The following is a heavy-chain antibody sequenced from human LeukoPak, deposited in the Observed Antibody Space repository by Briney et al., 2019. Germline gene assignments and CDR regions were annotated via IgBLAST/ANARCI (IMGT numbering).Heavy chain of an antibody. CDR1: GCTFTSYD. CDR2: MNPNSGNT. Sequence: ASVKVSCKASGCTFTSYDINWVRQATGQGLEWMGWMNPNSGNTGYAQKFQGRVTMTRNTSISTAYMELSSLRSEDTAVYYCARGRSDILTGYYNRFDPWGQGTLVTVSS. V-gene: IGHV1-8*01. D-gene: IGHD3-9*01. CDR3: ARGRSDILTGYYNRFDP. J-gene: IGHJ5*02.